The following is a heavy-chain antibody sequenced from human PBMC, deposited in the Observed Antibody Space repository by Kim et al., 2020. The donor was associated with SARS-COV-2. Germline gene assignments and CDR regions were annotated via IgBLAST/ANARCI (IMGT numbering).Heavy chain of an antibody. J-gene: IGHJ4*02. CDR2: IRTKPHGETT. V-gene: IGHV3-49*04. Sequence: GGSLRLSCSTSGFTFGDYAMTWVRQAPGKGLEWVGFIRTKPHGETTEFAASVKGRFTISRDDSKSVAFLQMNSLKTDDTAVYYCTRAFIIHYDYIWGTYRIFDSWGPGTLVTVSS. CDR3: TRAFIIHYDYIWGTYRIFDS. D-gene: IGHD3-16*01. CDR1: GFTFGDYA.